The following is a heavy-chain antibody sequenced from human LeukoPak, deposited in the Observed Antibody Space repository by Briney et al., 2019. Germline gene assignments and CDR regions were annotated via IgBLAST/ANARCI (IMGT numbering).Heavy chain of an antibody. V-gene: IGHV1-69*13. J-gene: IGHJ1*01. CDR3: ASEAAAGLTRQH. D-gene: IGHD6-13*01. CDR1: GGTFSSYA. CDR2: IIPIFGTA. Sequence: ASVKVSCKASGGTFSSYAISWVRQAPGQGLEWMGGIIPIFGTANYAQKFQGGVTITADESTSTAYMELSSLRSEDTAVYYCASEAAAGLTRQHWGQGTLVTVSS.